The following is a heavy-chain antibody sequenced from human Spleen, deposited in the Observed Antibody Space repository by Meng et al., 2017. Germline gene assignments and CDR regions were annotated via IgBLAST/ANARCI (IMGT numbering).Heavy chain of an antibody. J-gene: IGHJ5*02. D-gene: IGHD1-26*01. Sequence: QKSVPGLWKPSVTLFLTCAVSGGSSRSSNWWSWGRQPPGKGLEWIGEIYHSGSTNYNPSLKRQVTLSVDKSKNQFSLKLSFVTAADTAVYYCARDGVVGAVNWFDPWGQGTLVTVSS. CDR3: ARDGVVGAVNWFDP. CDR1: GGSSRSSNW. V-gene: IGHV4-4*02. CDR2: IYHSGST.